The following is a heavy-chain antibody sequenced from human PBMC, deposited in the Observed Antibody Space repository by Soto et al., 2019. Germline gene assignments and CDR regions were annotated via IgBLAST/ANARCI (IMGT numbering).Heavy chain of an antibody. V-gene: IGHV4-34*01. CDR3: ARAGGLGAVAVDY. CDR2: INHSGST. CDR1: GGSFSGYY. Sequence: PSETLSLTCAVYGGSFSGYYWSWIRQPPGKGLEWIGEINHSGSTNYNPSLKSRVTISVDTSKNQFSLKLSSVTAADTAVYYCARAGGLGAVAVDYWGQGTLVTSPQ. J-gene: IGHJ4*02. D-gene: IGHD6-19*01.